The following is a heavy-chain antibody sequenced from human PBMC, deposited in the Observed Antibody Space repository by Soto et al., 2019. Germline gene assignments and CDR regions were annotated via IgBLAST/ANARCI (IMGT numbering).Heavy chain of an antibody. CDR3: DRGGYYDSSGSRNDHYYGMDA. D-gene: IGHD3-22*01. Sequence: QVQLVQSGTEVKKPGASVKVSCKASGYTFNRYGISWVRQAPGQGLEWMGWISPYDDNTNYAQNLKGKVTMTTDTATRTAYMELRSLRSDDTAVYYCDRGGYYDSSGSRNDHYYGMDAWGQGTTVTVS. CDR1: GYTFNRYG. V-gene: IGHV1-18*01. J-gene: IGHJ6*02. CDR2: ISPYDDNT.